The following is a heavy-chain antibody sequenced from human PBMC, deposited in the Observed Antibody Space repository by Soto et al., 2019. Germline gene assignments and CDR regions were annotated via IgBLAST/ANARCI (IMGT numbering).Heavy chain of an antibody. J-gene: IGHJ4*02. D-gene: IGHD5-12*01. Sequence: EVQLVESGGGLVQPGGSLRLSCAASGFTFSDHYMDWVRQAPGKGLDWIGRIKNKPKSYTTQYAASVKGRFTISRDDSINSLHLQMESLRADDTAVYYCARYIVATKYLDDWGQGTLVTVSS. CDR1: GFTFSDHY. CDR3: ARYIVATKYLDD. V-gene: IGHV3-72*01. CDR2: IKNKPKSYTT.